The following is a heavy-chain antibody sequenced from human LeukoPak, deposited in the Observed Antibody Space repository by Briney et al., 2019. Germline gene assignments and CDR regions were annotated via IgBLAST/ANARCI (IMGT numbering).Heavy chain of an antibody. Sequence: PGRSLRLSCAASGFTLSSYGMHWVRQAPGKGLEWVAVIWYDGSNKYYADSVKGRFTISRDNSKNTLYLQMNSLRAEDTAVYYCAQGYCSGGSCYSFDYWGQGTLVTVSS. CDR1: GFTLSSYG. CDR3: AQGYCSGGSCYSFDY. J-gene: IGHJ4*02. D-gene: IGHD2-15*01. V-gene: IGHV3-33*06. CDR2: IWYDGSNK.